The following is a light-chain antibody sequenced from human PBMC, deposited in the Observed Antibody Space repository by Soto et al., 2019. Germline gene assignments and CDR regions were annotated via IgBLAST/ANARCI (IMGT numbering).Light chain of an antibody. CDR3: LQDYDYPRT. J-gene: IGKJ1*01. V-gene: IGKV1-39*01. CDR1: QSISSY. Sequence: DIQMTQSPSSLSASVGDRVTTTCRASQSISSYLNWYQQKPGKAPKLLIYAASTLQSGVPSRFSGSGSGTDFTLTISCLQSEDFATYYCLQDYDYPRTFGQGTKVDIK. CDR2: AAS.